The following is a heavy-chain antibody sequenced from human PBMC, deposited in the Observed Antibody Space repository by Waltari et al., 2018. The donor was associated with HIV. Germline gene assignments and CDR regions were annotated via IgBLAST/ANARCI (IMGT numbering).Heavy chain of an antibody. D-gene: IGHD3-16*02. Sequence: EVQLVESGGGLVQPGGSLRPFCADSGFMFSGYWMSWVRQAPGKGLEWVANINQDGTEIYYVDSVKGRFTVSRDNAKNSLYLQMNSLRAEDTAVFYCAGSTLGGYQYYFDYWGQGTLVTVSS. V-gene: IGHV3-7*01. CDR1: GFMFSGYW. CDR2: INQDGTEI. CDR3: AGSTLGGYQYYFDY. J-gene: IGHJ4*02.